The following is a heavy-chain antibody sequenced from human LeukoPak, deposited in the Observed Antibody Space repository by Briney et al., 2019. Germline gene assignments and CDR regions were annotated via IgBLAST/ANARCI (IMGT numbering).Heavy chain of an antibody. CDR2: INHSGST. CDR3: ARGGNSGYVW. J-gene: IGHJ4*02. D-gene: IGHD5-12*01. CDR1: GGSFSGYY. V-gene: IGHV4-34*01. Sequence: SETLSLTCAVYGGSFSGYYWSWSRQPPGKGLEWIGEINHSGSTNYNPSLKSRVTISADTSKNQFSLKLSPVTAADTAVYYCARGGNSGYVWWGQGTLVIVSS.